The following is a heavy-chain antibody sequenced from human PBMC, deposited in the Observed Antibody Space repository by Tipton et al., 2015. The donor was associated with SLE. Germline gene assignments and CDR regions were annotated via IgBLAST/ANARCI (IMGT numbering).Heavy chain of an antibody. CDR3: ARSNGDFLAPPWYFDL. D-gene: IGHD4-17*01. J-gene: IGHJ2*01. V-gene: IGHV4-61*01. CDR1: GGYVSSGSYY. CDR2: IYYSGST. Sequence: TLSLTCTVSGGYVSSGSYYWSWIRQPPGKGLEWIGYIYYSGSTNYNPSLKSRVTISVDTSKNQFSLKLSSVTAADTAVYHCARSNGDFLAPPWYFDLWGRGTLVTVSS.